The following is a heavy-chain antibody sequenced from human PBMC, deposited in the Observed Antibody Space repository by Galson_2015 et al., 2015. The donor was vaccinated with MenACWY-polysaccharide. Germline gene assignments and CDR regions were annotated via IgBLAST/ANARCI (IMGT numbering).Heavy chain of an antibody. CDR1: GFTLSNHW. J-gene: IGHJ4*02. CDR3: ARDRVDAVVIYDHTMFDS. CDR2: INPDATII. V-gene: IGHV3-74*01. D-gene: IGHD5-18*01. Sequence: SLRLSCAASGFTLSNHWMHWVRQAPGEGRVWVSRINPDATIINYADSVKGRFAISRDNARDTLYLEMNSLRAEDTGVYFCARDRVDAVVIYDHTMFDSWGQGVLVTVSS.